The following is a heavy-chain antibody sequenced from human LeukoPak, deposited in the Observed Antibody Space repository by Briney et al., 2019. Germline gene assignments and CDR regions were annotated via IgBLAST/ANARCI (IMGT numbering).Heavy chain of an antibody. CDR3: ARDHEGYYYDSSGYQIYFDY. CDR1: GFTVSSNY. CDR2: IYSGGST. J-gene: IGHJ4*02. D-gene: IGHD3-22*01. V-gene: IGHV3-66*01. Sequence: GGSLRLSCAASGFTVSSNYMSWVRQAPGKGLEWVSVIYSGGSTYYADSVKGRFTISRDNAKNSLYLQMNSLRAEDTAVYYCARDHEGYYYDSSGYQIYFDYWGQGTLVTVSS.